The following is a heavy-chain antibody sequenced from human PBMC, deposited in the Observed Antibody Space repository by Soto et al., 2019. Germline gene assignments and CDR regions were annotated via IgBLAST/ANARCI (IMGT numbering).Heavy chain of an antibody. D-gene: IGHD3-3*01. CDR3: ASGRITIFGVQDFDY. V-gene: IGHV4-59*01. Sequence: PSETLSLTCTVSVGSISGYYWSWLRQPPGKGLEWIGCIYYSGSTNYNPSLKSRVTISVDTSKNQFSLKLSSVTAADTAVYCCASGRITIFGVQDFDYWGQGTLVTSPQ. CDR1: VGSISGYY. CDR2: IYYSGST. J-gene: IGHJ4*02.